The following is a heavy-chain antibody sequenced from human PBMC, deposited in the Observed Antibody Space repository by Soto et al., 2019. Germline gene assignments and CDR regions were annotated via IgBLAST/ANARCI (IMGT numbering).Heavy chain of an antibody. CDR1: GFTFSSYE. CDR3: ARLGRYCSGGSCSRNLFDP. Sequence: GGSLRLSCAASGFTFSSYEMNWVRQAPGKGLEWVSYISSSGSTIYYADSVKGRFTISRDNAKNSLYLQMNSLRAEDTAVYYCARLGRYCSGGSCSRNLFDPWGQGPLVTVSS. J-gene: IGHJ5*02. D-gene: IGHD2-15*01. V-gene: IGHV3-48*03. CDR2: ISSSGSTI.